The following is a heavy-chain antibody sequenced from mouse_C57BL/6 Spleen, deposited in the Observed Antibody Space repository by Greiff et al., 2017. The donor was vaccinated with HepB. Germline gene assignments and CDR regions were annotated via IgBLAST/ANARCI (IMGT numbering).Heavy chain of an antibody. CDR2: IDPEDGDT. Sequence: VQLKQSGAELVRPGASVKLSCTASGFNIKDYYMHWVKQRPEQGLEWIGRIDPEDGDTEYAPKFQGKATMTADTSSNPAYLQLSSLTSEDTAVYYCTTGRRNMDYWGQGTSVTVSS. CDR1: GFNIKDYY. CDR3: TTGRRNMDY. J-gene: IGHJ4*01. V-gene: IGHV14-1*01.